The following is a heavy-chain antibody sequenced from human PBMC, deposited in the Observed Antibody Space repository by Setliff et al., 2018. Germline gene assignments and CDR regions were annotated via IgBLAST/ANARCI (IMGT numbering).Heavy chain of an antibody. CDR3: ARDPLTTTVRHAFDI. J-gene: IGHJ3*02. D-gene: IGHD4-4*01. Sequence: SETLSLTCTVSGGSISSGGYYWSWIRQHPGKGLEWIGYIYYSGSTYYNPSLKSRVTISVDTSKNQFSLKLSSMTAADTAVYYCARDPLTTTVRHAFDIWGQGTMVTVSS. V-gene: IGHV4-31*03. CDR2: IYYSGST. CDR1: GGSISSGGYY.